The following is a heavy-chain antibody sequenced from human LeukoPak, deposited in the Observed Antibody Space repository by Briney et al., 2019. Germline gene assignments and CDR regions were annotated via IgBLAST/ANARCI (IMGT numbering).Heavy chain of an antibody. CDR3: ATTLTNLLPRMYFTY. CDR1: GFTFSNYG. CDR2: ISGSGVGT. J-gene: IGHJ4*02. D-gene: IGHD2/OR15-2a*01. Sequence: PGGSLRLSCVASGFTFSNYGMSWVRQAPGKGLEWVSVISGSGVGTYYADSVKGRFTISRDNSKNTLFLQLNSLRAEDTAVYYCATTLTNLLPRMYFTYWGQGTLVTVSS. V-gene: IGHV3-23*01.